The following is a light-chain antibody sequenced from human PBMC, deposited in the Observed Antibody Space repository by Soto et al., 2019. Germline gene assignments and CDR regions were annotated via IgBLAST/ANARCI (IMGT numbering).Light chain of an antibody. V-gene: IGLV2-14*03. CDR2: DVS. J-gene: IGLJ2*01. CDR1: SSDVGGYNF. Sequence: QSALTQPASVSGSPGQSITISCAGTSSDVGGYNFVSWYQHHPGKVPKLMIYDVSNRPSGVSNRFSGSKSGNTASLTISGLQAEDEADDYCSSYTSSSTLVFGGGTKLTVL. CDR3: SSYTSSSTLV.